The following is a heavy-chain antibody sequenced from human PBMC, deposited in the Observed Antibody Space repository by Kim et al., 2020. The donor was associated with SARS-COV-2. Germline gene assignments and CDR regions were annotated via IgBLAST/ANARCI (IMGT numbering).Heavy chain of an antibody. V-gene: IGHV4-34*01. CDR3: ARVPCSGGSCYYPPRRGWFDP. Sequence: SETLSLTCAVYGGSFSGYYWSWIRQPPGKGLEWIGEINHSGSTNYNPSLKSRVTISVDTSKNQFSLKLSSVTAADTAVYYCARVPCSGGSCYYPPRRGWFDPWGQGTLVTVSS. J-gene: IGHJ5*02. CDR1: GGSFSGYY. D-gene: IGHD2-15*01. CDR2: INHSGST.